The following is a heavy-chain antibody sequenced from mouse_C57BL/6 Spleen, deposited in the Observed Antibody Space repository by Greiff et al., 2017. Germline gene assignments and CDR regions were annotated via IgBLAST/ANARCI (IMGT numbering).Heavy chain of an antibody. CDR3: ARRYGSSYWYFDV. J-gene: IGHJ1*03. D-gene: IGHD1-1*01. Sequence: VQLQQSGPELVKPGASVKISCTASGYTFTDYYMNWVKQSHGKSLEWIGDINPNNGGTSYNQKVKGKATLTVDKSSSTAYMELRSLTSEDSAVYYCARRYGSSYWYFDVWGTGTTVTVSS. CDR2: INPNNGGT. V-gene: IGHV1-26*01. CDR1: GYTFTDYY.